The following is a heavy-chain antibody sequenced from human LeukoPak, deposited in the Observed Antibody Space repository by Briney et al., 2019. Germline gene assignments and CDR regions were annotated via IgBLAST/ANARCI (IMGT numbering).Heavy chain of an antibody. CDR1: GFTFSNHA. Sequence: GGSLRLSCAASGFTFSNHAMSWVRQAPGKGLEWVSTIVGSGDTTYYADSVKGRFTISRDNSKSTLFLQMNSLRAEDTAVYYCAKRHTSGWFYFDYWGQGTLVTVSA. D-gene: IGHD6-19*01. CDR3: AKRHTSGWFYFDY. J-gene: IGHJ4*02. CDR2: IVGSGDTT. V-gene: IGHV3-23*01.